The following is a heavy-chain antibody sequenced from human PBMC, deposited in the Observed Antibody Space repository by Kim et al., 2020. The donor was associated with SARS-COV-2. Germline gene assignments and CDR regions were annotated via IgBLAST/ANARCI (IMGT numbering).Heavy chain of an antibody. CDR3: ARDTIPGDYVDY. CDR1: GFTFNSYS. Sequence: GGSLRLSCAASGFTFNSYSMNWVRQAPGKGLEWVSSISSSSSYIYYADSVKGRFTISRDNAKNSLYLQMNSLRAEDTAVYYCARDTIPGDYVDYWGQGTLVTVSS. V-gene: IGHV3-21*01. J-gene: IGHJ4*02. CDR2: ISSSSSYI. D-gene: IGHD2-2*01.